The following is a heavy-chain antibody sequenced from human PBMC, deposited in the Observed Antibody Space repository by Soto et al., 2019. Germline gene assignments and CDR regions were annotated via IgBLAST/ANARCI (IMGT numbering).Heavy chain of an antibody. CDR2: IYSSGSA. CDR3: ARGFSSVSMDA. D-gene: IGHD6-19*01. V-gene: IGHV4-61*08. Sequence: KPSETLSLTCTVSGDSVSSGGYYWSWIRQPPGKGLEWIGYIYSSGSANYNPSLKSRVTISRDTSKNQISLKVASVTAADTAGYYCARGFSSVSMDAWGQGNKVTSPQ. J-gene: IGHJ6*01. CDR1: GDSVSSGGYY.